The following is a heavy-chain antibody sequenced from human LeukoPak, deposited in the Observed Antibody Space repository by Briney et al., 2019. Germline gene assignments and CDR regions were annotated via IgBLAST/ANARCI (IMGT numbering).Heavy chain of an antibody. D-gene: IGHD3-16*01. V-gene: IGHV1-18*01. Sequence: ASVKVSRKASGYTFTSYGISWVRQAPGQGLEWMGWISAYNGNTNYAQKLQGRVTMTTDTSTSTAYMELRSLRSGDTAVYYCARGSGAGEQYWYFDLWGRGTLVTASS. CDR2: ISAYNGNT. J-gene: IGHJ2*01. CDR1: GYTFTSYG. CDR3: ARGSGAGEQYWYFDL.